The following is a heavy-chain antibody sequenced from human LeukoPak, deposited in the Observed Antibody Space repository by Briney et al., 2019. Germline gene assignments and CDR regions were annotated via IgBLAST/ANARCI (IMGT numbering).Heavy chain of an antibody. Sequence: SGGSLRLSCAASGFTFSSYAMTWVRQAPGKGLECVSGISGSGDTTYYADSVKGRFTISRDNSKNTLYVQMNSLRVEDTAVYYCARGQYQMEYWGQGTLVTVSS. CDR2: ISGSGDTT. V-gene: IGHV3-23*01. J-gene: IGHJ4*02. D-gene: IGHD5-24*01. CDR3: ARGQYQMEY. CDR1: GFTFSSYA.